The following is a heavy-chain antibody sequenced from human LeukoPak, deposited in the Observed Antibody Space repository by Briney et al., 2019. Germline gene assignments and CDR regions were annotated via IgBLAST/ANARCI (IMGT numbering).Heavy chain of an antibody. CDR2: LRYTGET. D-gene: IGHD3-3*01. V-gene: IGHV3-48*01. J-gene: IGHJ4*02. Sequence: PGGSLRLSCAASGFTFSQYSINWVRQAPGKGLEWVSHLRYTGETFYADSVKGRFTISRDNVRNSLYLQMNSLRAEDTAMYYCARRGSYYDFWSGYHYYFDYWGQGTLVTVSS. CDR1: GFTFSQYS. CDR3: ARRGSYYDFWSGYHYYFDY.